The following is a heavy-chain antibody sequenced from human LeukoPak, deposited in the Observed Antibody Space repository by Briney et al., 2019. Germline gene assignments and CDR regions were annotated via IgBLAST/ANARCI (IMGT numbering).Heavy chain of an antibody. CDR2: IKQDGSKK. D-gene: IGHD3-3*01. J-gene: IGHJ6*02. CDR1: GFTFSSYW. V-gene: IGHV3-7*01. CDR3: ARGRSTYYDFWSGYYPYYYYYGMDV. Sequence: GGSLRLSCAASGFTFSSYWMSWVRQAPGKGLEWVANIKQDGSKKYYVDSVKGRFTISRDNAKDSLYLQMNSLRAEDTAVYYCARGRSTYYDFWSGYYPYYYYYGMDVWGQGTTVTVSS.